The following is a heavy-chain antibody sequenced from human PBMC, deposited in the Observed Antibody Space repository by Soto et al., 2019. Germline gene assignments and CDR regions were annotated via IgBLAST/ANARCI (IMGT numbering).Heavy chain of an antibody. D-gene: IGHD1-26*01. Sequence: GGSLRLSCAASGFTFSSYAMHWVRQAPGKGLEWVAVISYDGSNKYYADSVKGRFTISRDNSKNTLYLQMNSLRAEDTAVYYCARPTVDSGSYSYYFDYWGQGTLVTVSS. V-gene: IGHV3-30-3*01. CDR2: ISYDGSNK. J-gene: IGHJ4*02. CDR1: GFTFSSYA. CDR3: ARPTVDSGSYSYYFDY.